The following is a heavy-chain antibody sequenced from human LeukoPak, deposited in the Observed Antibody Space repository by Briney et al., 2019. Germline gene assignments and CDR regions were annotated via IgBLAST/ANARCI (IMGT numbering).Heavy chain of an antibody. J-gene: IGHJ4*02. CDR1: GFTFRTDS. V-gene: IGHV3-7*01. CDR2: IKDDGSEI. Sequence: PGGSLRLSCVASGFTFRTDSMSWVRQAPGKGPEWVASIKDDGSEIYYVDSVRGRFTISRDNAKNSLYLQMNSLRAEDTAVYYCAREWNWGQGSLVTVSS. CDR3: AREWN.